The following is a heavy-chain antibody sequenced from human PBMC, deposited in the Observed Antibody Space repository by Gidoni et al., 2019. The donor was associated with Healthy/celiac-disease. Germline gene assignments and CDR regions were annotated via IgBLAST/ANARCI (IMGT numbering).Heavy chain of an antibody. CDR3: ARGPSIAARQDYYYGMDV. Sequence: QLQLQESGSGLVKPSQTLSLPCAVSGGSISSGGYSWSWIRQQPGKGRDWIGYIYHSGSTYYNPSLKSRVTISVDRSKNQFSLKLSSVTAADTAVYYCARGPSIAARQDYYYGMDVWGQGTTVTVSS. CDR1: GGSISSGGYS. CDR2: IYHSGST. V-gene: IGHV4-30-2*01. J-gene: IGHJ6*02. D-gene: IGHD6-6*01.